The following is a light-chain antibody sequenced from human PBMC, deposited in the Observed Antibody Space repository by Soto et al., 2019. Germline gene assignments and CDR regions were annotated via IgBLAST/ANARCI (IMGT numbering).Light chain of an antibody. Sequence: DIQMTQSPSSLSASVGDRVTITCQASHDITSYLNWYQHKPGKAPKLLIYDASILEAGVPSRFIGEGSGTDFTFPISSLQPDDVATYYCQKCDYLPIFGPGTTVDFK. CDR2: DAS. CDR1: HDITSY. CDR3: QKCDYLPI. J-gene: IGKJ3*01. V-gene: IGKV1-33*01.